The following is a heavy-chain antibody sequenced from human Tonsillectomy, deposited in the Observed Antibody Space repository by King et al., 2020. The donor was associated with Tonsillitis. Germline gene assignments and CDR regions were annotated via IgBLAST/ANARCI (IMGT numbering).Heavy chain of an antibody. CDR2: VYNTVSST. Sequence: VQLVESGGGLVQPGGSLRLSCAASGFTFSSYAMSWVRQAPGKGLEWVSVVYNTVSSTYYADSVKGRFTISRDNSKNTLYLQMNSLRAEDTAVYYCAKVSPIGRSVCYYNLYFDYWGQGTLVTVSS. V-gene: IGHV3-23*03. D-gene: IGHD3-10*01. CDR1: GFTFSSYA. CDR3: AKVSPIGRSVCYYNLYFDY. J-gene: IGHJ4*02.